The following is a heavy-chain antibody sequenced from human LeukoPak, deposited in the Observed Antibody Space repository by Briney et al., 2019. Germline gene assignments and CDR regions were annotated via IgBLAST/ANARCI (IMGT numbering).Heavy chain of an antibody. D-gene: IGHD3-3*01. Sequence: GGSLRLSCAASGFTFSSYWMSWVRQAPGKGLEWVANIKQDGSEKYYVDSVKGRFTISRDNAKNSLYLQMNSLRAEDTAVYYCARGYDDFWSGYYKGGYWGQGTLVTVSS. CDR2: IKQDGSEK. CDR3: ARGYDDFWSGYYKGGY. CDR1: GFTFSSYW. V-gene: IGHV3-7*01. J-gene: IGHJ4*02.